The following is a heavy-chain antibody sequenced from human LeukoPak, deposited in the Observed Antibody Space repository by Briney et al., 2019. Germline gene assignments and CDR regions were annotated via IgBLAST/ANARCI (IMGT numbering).Heavy chain of an antibody. J-gene: IGHJ4*02. CDR3: ATLND. CDR2: ISSSGDIV. V-gene: IGHV3-11*01. CDR1: GFTFSDFY. Sequence: PGGSLRLSCATSGFTFSDFYMTWLRQAPGKGPEWISYISSSGDIVYYADSVKGRFTISRDNAKKSLYLQMNSLRAEDTAVYYCATLNDWGQGTLVTVSS.